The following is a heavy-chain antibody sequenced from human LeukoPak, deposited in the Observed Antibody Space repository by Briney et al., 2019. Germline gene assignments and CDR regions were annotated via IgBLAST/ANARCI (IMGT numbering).Heavy chain of an antibody. CDR1: GGSVSSGSYY. CDR3: ARRQYYGYCSGGSCPYYFDY. Sequence: SETLSLTCTVSGGSVSSGSYYWGWIRQPPGKGLEWIGSIYYSGSTYYNPSLKSRVTISVDTSKNQFSLKLSSVTAADTAVYYCARRQYYGYCSGGSCPYYFDYWGQGTLVTVSS. D-gene: IGHD2-15*01. V-gene: IGHV4-39*01. CDR2: IYYSGST. J-gene: IGHJ4*02.